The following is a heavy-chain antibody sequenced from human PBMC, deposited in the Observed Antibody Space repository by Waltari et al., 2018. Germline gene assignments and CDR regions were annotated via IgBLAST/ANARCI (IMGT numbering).Heavy chain of an antibody. V-gene: IGHV7-4-1*02. D-gene: IGHD6-19*01. CDR1: GYPFPSYA. CDR3: ARASSGWYFYAFDI. Sequence: QVQLVQSGSELKKPGASVKVSCKASGYPFPSYAMNWLRQAPGQGLEWMGWINTNTGNPTYAQGFTGRFVFSLDTSVSTAYLQISSLKAEDTAVYYCARASSGWYFYAFDIWGQGTMVTVSS. CDR2: INTNTGNP. J-gene: IGHJ3*02.